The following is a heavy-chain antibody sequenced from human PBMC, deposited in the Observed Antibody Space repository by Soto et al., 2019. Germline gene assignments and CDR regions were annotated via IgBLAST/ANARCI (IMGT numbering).Heavy chain of an antibody. CDR2: VYTGST. J-gene: IGHJ1*01. Sequence: QLQLHESGPVLVKPSETLSLTCTVSGGSISRSKYYWCWFRQRPGKRLEWIGSVYTGSTDYNPSLETRLNRSIDTSQHQFSLELRSVNAAGTAVYYCVRDAGVVAGTADLFQYWGQSALITVTS. D-gene: IGHD6-19*01. V-gene: IGHV4-39*02. CDR1: GGSISRSKYY. CDR3: VRDAGVVAGTADLFQY.